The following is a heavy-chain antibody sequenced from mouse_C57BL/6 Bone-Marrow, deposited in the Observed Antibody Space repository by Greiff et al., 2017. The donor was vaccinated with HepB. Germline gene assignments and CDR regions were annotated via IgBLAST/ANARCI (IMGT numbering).Heavy chain of an antibody. D-gene: IGHD2-3*01. CDR3: ARSSWLVYDGYLFDY. CDR2: IYPGGGYT. V-gene: IGHV1-63*01. J-gene: IGHJ2*01. Sequence: QVQLQQSGAELVRPGPSVKMSCKASGYTFTNYWIGWAKQRPGHGLEWIGDIYPGGGYTNYNEKFKGKATLTADKSSSTAYMQFSSLTSEDSAIYYCARSSWLVYDGYLFDYWGQGTTLTVSS. CDR1: GYTFTNYW.